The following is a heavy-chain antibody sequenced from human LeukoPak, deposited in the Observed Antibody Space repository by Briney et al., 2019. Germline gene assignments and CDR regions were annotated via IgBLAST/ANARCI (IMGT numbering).Heavy chain of an antibody. V-gene: IGHV3-11*04. J-gene: IGHJ4*02. Sequence: GFLRLSCAASGFTFSDYYMSWLRQAPGKGLEWVSYISSDSSTIYYADSVKGRFTISRDNAKKSLYLQMNSLRTEDTAVYYCANTEYQRLGTDYWGQGTLVTVSS. D-gene: IGHD2-2*01. CDR3: ANTEYQRLGTDY. CDR2: ISSDSSTI. CDR1: GFTFSDYY.